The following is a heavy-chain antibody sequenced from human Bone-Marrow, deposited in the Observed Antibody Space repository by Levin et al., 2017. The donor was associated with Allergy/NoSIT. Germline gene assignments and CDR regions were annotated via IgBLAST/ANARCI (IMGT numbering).Heavy chain of an antibody. V-gene: IGHV3-53*01. J-gene: IGHJ6*03. CDR3: ARVRHDYGDYGGYYYYYYITV. CDR2: IYSGGST. Sequence: PGGSLRLSCAASGFTVSSNYMSWVRQAPGKGLEWVSVIYSGGSTYYADSVKGRFTISRDNSKNTLYLQMNSLRAEDTAVYYCARVRHDYGDYGGYYYYYYITVWGKWTTVTVSS. CDR1: GFTVSSNY. D-gene: IGHD4-17*01.